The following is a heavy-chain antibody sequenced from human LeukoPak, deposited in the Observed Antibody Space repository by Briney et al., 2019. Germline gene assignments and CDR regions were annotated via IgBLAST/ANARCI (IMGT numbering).Heavy chain of an antibody. CDR3: TTEGIFAYYYYMDV. CDR1: GFTFSNAW. V-gene: IGHV3-15*04. J-gene: IGHJ6*03. Sequence: GGSLRLSCAASGFTFSNAWMSWVRQAPGKGLEWVGRIESKTDGGTTDYAAPVKGRFTISRDGSKNTLFLQMNSLKTEDTAVYYCTTEGIFAYYYYMDVWGKGTTVTVSS. D-gene: IGHD2/OR15-2a*01. CDR2: IESKTDGGTT.